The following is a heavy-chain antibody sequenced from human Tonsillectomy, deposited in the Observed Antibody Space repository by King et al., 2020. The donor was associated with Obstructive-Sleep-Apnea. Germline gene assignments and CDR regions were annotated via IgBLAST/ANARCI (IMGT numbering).Heavy chain of an antibody. CDR1: GNSISRTYF. D-gene: IGHD6-19*01. J-gene: IGHJ1*01. V-gene: IGHV4-38-2*02. Sequence: VQLQESGPGLVKPSETLSLICTVSGNSISRTYFWGWIRQPPGKGLEWIGNIYHSGSTYYNPSLKSRVTISVDTSKDQFSLKVNSVTAADTAVYYCARGRSGWSEYFQHWGQGTLVTVSS. CDR2: IYHSGST. CDR3: ARGRSGWSEYFQH.